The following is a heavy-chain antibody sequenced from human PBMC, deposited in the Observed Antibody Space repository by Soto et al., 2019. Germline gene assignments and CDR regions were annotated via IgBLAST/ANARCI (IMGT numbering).Heavy chain of an antibody. V-gene: IGHV4-34*01. J-gene: IGHJ4*02. CDR3: ARELLRYFDWLLPHREHTFDY. CDR1: GGSFSGYY. CDR2: INHSGST. D-gene: IGHD3-9*01. Sequence: SETLSLTCAVYGGSFSGYYWSWIRQPPGKGLEWIGEINHSGSTNYNPSLKSRVTISVDTSKNQFSLKLSSVTAADTAVYYCARELLRYFDWLLPHREHTFDYWGQGTLVTVSS.